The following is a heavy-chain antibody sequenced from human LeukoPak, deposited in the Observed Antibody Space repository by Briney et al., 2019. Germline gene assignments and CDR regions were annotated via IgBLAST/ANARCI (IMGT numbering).Heavy chain of an antibody. CDR1: GFIFSNYV. CDR3: ATDPATVGITTRDF. CDR2: ISGRGVST. V-gene: IGHV3-23*01. Sequence: GGSLRLSCTGSGFIFSNYVMNWVRQAPGKGLEWVSSISGRGVSTNYADFVKGRFTISRDNSKSTLYLQMNSLRAEDTAVYYCATDPATVGITTRDFWGQGTLVTVSS. D-gene: IGHD1-26*01. J-gene: IGHJ4*02.